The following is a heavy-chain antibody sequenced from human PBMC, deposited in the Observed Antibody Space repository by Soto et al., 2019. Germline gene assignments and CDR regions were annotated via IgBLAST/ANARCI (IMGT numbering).Heavy chain of an antibody. CDR2: ISAYNGNT. CDR3: ARDGELRFLEWLPSYYYGMDV. V-gene: IGHV1-18*01. Sequence: GASVKVSCKASGYTFTSYGISWVRQAPGQGLEWKGWISAYNGNTNYAQKLQGRVTMTTDTSTSTAYMELRSLRSDDTAVYYCARDGELRFLEWLPSYYYGMDVWGQGTTVTVSS. CDR1: GYTFTSYG. J-gene: IGHJ6*02. D-gene: IGHD3-3*01.